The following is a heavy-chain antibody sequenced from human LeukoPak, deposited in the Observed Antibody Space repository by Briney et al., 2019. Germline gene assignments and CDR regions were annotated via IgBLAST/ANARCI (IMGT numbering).Heavy chain of an antibody. Sequence: GESLKISCKGSGYSFTSYWIGWVRQMPGKGLEWMGIIDPSDSETRYTPSFQGQVTISADKSLSTAYLQWNSLKASDTAMYYCARQTAMGRSGDYWGQGTLVTVSS. CDR3: ARQTAMGRSGDY. J-gene: IGHJ4*02. V-gene: IGHV5-51*01. CDR1: GYSFTSYW. CDR2: IDPSDSET. D-gene: IGHD5-18*01.